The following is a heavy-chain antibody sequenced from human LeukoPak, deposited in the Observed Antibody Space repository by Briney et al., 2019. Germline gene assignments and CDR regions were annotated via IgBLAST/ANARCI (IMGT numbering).Heavy chain of an antibody. CDR3: ARDQATLPFDY. J-gene: IGHJ4*02. Sequence: GGSLRLSCAASGFTFSSYAMHWVRQAPGKGLEWVAVISYDGSNKYYADSVKGRFTISRDNSKNTLYLQMNGLRAEDTAVYYCARDQATLPFDYWGQGTLVTVSS. V-gene: IGHV3-30*01. CDR2: ISYDGSNK. D-gene: IGHD1-26*01. CDR1: GFTFSSYA.